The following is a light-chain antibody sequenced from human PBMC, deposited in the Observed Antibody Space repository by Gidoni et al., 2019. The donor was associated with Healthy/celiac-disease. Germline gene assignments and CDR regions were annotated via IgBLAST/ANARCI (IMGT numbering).Light chain of an antibody. J-gene: IGKJ1*01. CDR3: QQSYTTPWT. CDR1: QKISRF. V-gene: IGKV1-39*01. CDR2: AAS. Sequence: DIQMTQSPSSLSASVGDRVTITCRASQKISRFLSWYQQKPGKAPKLLIYAASSLQSGVSSRFSGSGSETDFTLTISSLQPGDFAAYYCQQSYTTPWTFGQGTKVEIK.